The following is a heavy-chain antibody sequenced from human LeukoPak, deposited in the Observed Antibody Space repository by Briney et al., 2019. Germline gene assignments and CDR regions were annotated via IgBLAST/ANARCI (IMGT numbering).Heavy chain of an antibody. CDR1: TFTFSSYS. V-gene: IGHV3-48*02. J-gene: IGHJ4*02. CDR3: ARILGFTLDY. CDR2: SEYSGTTS. Sequence: GGSLRLSCATSTFTFSSYSMNWVRQAPGKGLEWVSYSEYSGTTSYYADSVKGRFTVSRDNAKNSLYLQMSSLRDEDTAAYYCARILGFTLDYWGQGTLVTVSS.